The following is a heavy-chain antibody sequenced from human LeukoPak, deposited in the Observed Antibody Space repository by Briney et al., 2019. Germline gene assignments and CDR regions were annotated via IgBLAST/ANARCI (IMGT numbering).Heavy chain of an antibody. CDR3: VQDGAPDYGGETAFDI. Sequence: GGSLRLSCVASGFTFSRYAMDWVRQAPGKGLEWVSAISTDGTRTFYADSVKGRFTLSRDNSQNTLYLQMNSLRAEDTAVYYCVQDGAPDYGGETAFDIWGQGTMVTVSS. J-gene: IGHJ3*02. CDR1: GFTFSRYA. V-gene: IGHV3-23*01. CDR2: ISTDGTRT. D-gene: IGHD4-23*01.